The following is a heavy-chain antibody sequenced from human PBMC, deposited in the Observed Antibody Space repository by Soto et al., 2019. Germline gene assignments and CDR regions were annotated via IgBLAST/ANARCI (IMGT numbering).Heavy chain of an antibody. Sequence: SLRLSCAASGFTFSSYGMHWVRQAPGKGLEWVAVIWYDGSNKYYADSVKGRFTISRDNSKNTLYLQMNSLRAEDTAVYYCASSIVGAGYFDYWGQGTLVTVSS. CDR1: GFTFSSYG. D-gene: IGHD1-26*01. V-gene: IGHV3-33*01. CDR2: IWYDGSNK. J-gene: IGHJ4*02. CDR3: ASSIVGAGYFDY.